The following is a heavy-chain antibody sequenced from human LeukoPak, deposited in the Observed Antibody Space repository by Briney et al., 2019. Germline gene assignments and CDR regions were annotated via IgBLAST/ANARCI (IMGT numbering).Heavy chain of an antibody. V-gene: IGHV4-59*01. CDR3: VRGGRVVKSLFGMDV. D-gene: IGHD3-3*01. J-gene: IGHJ6*02. CDR2: ISYSGST. Sequence: PSETLSLTCTVPGGSISTYYWCWIRQSPGKGLERIGYISYSGSTNYNPSLKSRVTISVDRPKNQFSLKLSSVTAADTAVYYCVRGGRVVKSLFGMDVWGQGTTVTVSS. CDR1: GGSISTYY.